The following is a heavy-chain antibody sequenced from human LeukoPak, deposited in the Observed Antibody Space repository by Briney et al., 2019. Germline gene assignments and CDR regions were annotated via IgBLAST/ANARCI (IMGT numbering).Heavy chain of an antibody. CDR1: GGSISSYY. Sequence: SETLSLTGTGAGGSISSYYWSWIRQPPGKGLEWIGYIYYSGSTNYNPSLESRVTISVDTSKNQFSLKLSSVTAAGTAVYYCARTPGITGTGFDYWGQGNLVTVSS. CDR2: IYYSGST. J-gene: IGHJ4*02. CDR3: ARTPGITGTGFDY. V-gene: IGHV4-59*01. D-gene: IGHD1-20*01.